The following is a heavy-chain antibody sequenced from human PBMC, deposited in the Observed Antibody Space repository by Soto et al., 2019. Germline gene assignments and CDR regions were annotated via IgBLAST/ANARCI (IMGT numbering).Heavy chain of an antibody. D-gene: IGHD6-13*01. Sequence: QVQLVESGGGVVQPGRSLRLSCAASGFTFSSYGMHWVRQAPGKGLEWVAVISYDGSNKYYADSVKGRFTISRDNSKNTLYLQMNSLRAEDTAVYYCARRPRIAAAGRYYYGMDVWGQGTTVTVSS. CDR3: ARRPRIAAAGRYYYGMDV. CDR1: GFTFSSYG. CDR2: ISYDGSNK. J-gene: IGHJ6*02. V-gene: IGHV3-30*03.